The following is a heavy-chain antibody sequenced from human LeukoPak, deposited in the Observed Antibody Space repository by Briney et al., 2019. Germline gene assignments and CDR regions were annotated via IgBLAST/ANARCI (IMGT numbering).Heavy chain of an antibody. J-gene: IGHJ4*02. V-gene: IGHV3-53*01. CDR2: IYSGGST. CDR1: GFTVSSNY. D-gene: IGHD6-6*01. CDR3: ARSAYSSSSDLDY. Sequence: GGSLRLSCAASGFTVSSNYMSWVRQAPGKGLEWVSLIYSGGSTYYADSVKGRFTISRDNSKNTLFLQMNSLRAEDTAMYYCARSAYSSSSDLDYWGQGTLVTVSS.